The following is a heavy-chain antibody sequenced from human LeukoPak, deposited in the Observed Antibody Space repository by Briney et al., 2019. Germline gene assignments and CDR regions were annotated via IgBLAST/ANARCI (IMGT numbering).Heavy chain of an antibody. CDR3: ARDAASPIVVAEENYFDY. Sequence: GGSLRLSCAASGFTLSNAWMNWVRQAPGKGLEWVSYISSSGSTIYYADSVKGRFTISMDNAKNSLYLQMNSLRAEDAAVYYCARDAASPIVVAEENYFDYWGQGTLVTVSS. CDR1: GFTLSNAW. J-gene: IGHJ4*02. CDR2: ISSSGSTI. V-gene: IGHV3-11*01. D-gene: IGHD2-21*01.